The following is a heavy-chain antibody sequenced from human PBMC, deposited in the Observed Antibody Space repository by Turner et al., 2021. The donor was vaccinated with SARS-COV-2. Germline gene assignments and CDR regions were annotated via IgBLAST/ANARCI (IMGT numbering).Heavy chain of an antibody. V-gene: IGHV4-39*01. CDR2: IYYSGST. CDR3: ARGSPQGWYVPVFDY. D-gene: IGHD6-19*01. J-gene: IGHJ4*02. CDR1: GGSISSYY. Sequence: QVQLQESGPGLVKPSETLSLTCTVSGGSISSYYWGWIRQPPGKGLEWIGSIYYSGSTDYNPSLKSRVTRSVDTSKNQFSLKLSSVTAADTAVFYCARGSPQGWYVPVFDYWGQGTLVTVSS.